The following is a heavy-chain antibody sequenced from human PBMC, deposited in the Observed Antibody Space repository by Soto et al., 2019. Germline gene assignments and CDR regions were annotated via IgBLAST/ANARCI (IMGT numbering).Heavy chain of an antibody. Sequence: GGSLRLSCAASGFTFSSYWMSWVRQAPGKGLEWVANIKQDGSEKYYVDSVKGRFTISRDNAKNSLYLQTNSLRAEDTAVYYCAREGSLPSFAYWGQGTLVPVS. CDR2: IKQDGSEK. CDR3: AREGSLPSFAY. CDR1: GFTFSSYW. V-gene: IGHV3-7*05. J-gene: IGHJ4*02. D-gene: IGHD4-17*01.